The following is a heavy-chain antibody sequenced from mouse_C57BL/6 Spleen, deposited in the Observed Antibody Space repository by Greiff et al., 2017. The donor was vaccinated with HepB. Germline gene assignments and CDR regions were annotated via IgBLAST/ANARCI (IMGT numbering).Heavy chain of an antibody. D-gene: IGHD2-12*01. CDR3: ARVDEDDVDVMDY. J-gene: IGHJ4*01. CDR1: GYTFTSYG. Sequence: QVHVKQSGAELARPGASVKLSCKASGYTFTSYGISWVKQRTGQGLEWIGEIYPRSGNTYYNEKFKGKATLTADKSSSTAYMELRSLTSEDSAVYFCARVDEDDVDVMDYWGQGTSVTVSS. CDR2: IYPRSGNT. V-gene: IGHV1-81*01.